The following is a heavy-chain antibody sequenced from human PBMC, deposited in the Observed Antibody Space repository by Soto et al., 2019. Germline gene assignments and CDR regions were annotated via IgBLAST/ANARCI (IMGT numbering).Heavy chain of an antibody. D-gene: IGHD1-26*01. CDR2: IIPVLKIA. CDR1: GGTFPNST. Sequence: QVQLVQSGAEMKRPGSSVKVSCKASGGTFPNSTFNWVRQAPGQGLEWMGRIIPVLKIANYAQNFHGRITIPADKSTSTAYLELTSLRSDDTAIYFCARAPTASYPFVYWGQGSLVTVSS. CDR3: ARAPTASYPFVY. V-gene: IGHV1-69*02. J-gene: IGHJ4*02.